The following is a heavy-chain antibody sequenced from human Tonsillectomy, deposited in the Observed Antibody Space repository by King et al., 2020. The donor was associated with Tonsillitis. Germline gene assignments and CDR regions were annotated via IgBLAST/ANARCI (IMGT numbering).Heavy chain of an antibody. Sequence: ELQLVQSGAEVKKPGASLKISCQGSGYSFARFWIGWVRQMPGKGLEWMGLIYPGDSDTRYSPSFQGQVTISADKSNSVAYLQWSSLEASDTAMYFCARLVRSGEPGRGYYRMDVWGKRDLGHRLL. CDR2: IYPGDSDT. CDR1: GYSFARFW. D-gene: IGHD7-27*01. V-gene: IGHV5-51*03. CDR3: ARLVRSGEPGRGYYRMDV. J-gene: IGHJ6*04.